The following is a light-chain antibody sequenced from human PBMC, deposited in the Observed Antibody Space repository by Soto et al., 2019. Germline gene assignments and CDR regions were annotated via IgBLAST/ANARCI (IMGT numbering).Light chain of an antibody. CDR2: GAS. Sequence: EIVLTQSPGTLSLSPGESATLSCRASQSVTSNYLAWFQQRPGQAPRLLIYGASIRATGIPDTFSGSGSGTDFTLTISRLVPEDFAVYYCQQYAGSPWTFGRGTKVEIK. J-gene: IGKJ1*01. CDR1: QSVTSNY. CDR3: QQYAGSPWT. V-gene: IGKV3-20*01.